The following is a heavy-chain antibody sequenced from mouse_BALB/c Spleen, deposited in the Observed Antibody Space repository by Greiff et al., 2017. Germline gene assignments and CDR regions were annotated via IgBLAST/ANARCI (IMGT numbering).Heavy chain of an antibody. J-gene: IGHJ2*01. CDR2: ISYSGST. D-gene: IGHD2-4*01. CDR3: AREDYDTLFDY. Sequence: DVKLQESGPGLVKPSQSLSLTCTVTGYSITSDYAWNWIRQFPGNKLEWMGYISYSGSTSYNPSLKSRISITRDTSKNQFFLQLNSVTTEDTATYYCAREDYDTLFDYWGQGTTLTVSS. CDR1: GYSITSDYA. V-gene: IGHV3-2*02.